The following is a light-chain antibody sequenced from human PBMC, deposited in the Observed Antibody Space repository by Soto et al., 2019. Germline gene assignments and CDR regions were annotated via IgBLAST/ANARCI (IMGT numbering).Light chain of an antibody. Sequence: DIQMTQSPSSLSASLGDRVTITCRASQSISSYLNWYQQKPGKAPKLLIYAASSLQSGVPSRCSGSVSGTDFTLTISSLQPEDFATYYCQQSYSTPPGLTFGGGTKVDIK. V-gene: IGKV1-39*01. CDR1: QSISSY. J-gene: IGKJ4*01. CDR3: QQSYSTPPGLT. CDR2: AAS.